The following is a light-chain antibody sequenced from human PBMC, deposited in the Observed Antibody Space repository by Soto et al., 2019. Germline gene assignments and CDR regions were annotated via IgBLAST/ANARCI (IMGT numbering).Light chain of an antibody. CDR1: QSLSRNS. V-gene: IGKV3-20*01. J-gene: IGKJ4*01. Sequence: EIVLTQFPGTLSLSPGERATLSCRASQSLSRNSLAWYQQKPGQAPRLLIYGASSRATGVPDKFSGSGSGTDFTLTISRMEPDDFAVYYCQQYGTLITFGGGTKVEIK. CDR3: QQYGTLIT. CDR2: GAS.